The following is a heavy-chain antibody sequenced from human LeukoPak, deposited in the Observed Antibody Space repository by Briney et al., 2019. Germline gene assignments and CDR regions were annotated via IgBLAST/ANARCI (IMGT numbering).Heavy chain of an antibody. CDR2: INTDGSST. CDR3: ARDIVYYDSSRYYPDAFDI. CDR1: GFTFSSYW. Sequence: PGGSLRLSCAASGFTFSSYWMHWVRQAPGKGLVWVSRINTDGSSTSYADSVKGRFTISRDNAKNTLYLQMNSLRAEDTAVYYCARDIVYYDSSRYYPDAFDIWGQGTMVTVSS. V-gene: IGHV3-74*01. D-gene: IGHD3-22*01. J-gene: IGHJ3*02.